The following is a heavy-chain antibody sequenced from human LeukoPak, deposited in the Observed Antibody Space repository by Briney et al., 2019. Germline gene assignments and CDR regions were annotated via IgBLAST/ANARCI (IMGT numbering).Heavy chain of an antibody. J-gene: IGHJ2*01. Sequence: SETLSLTCAVSGGSIGSGGYSWSWIRQPPGKGLEWIGYISYSGSTYYNPSLKSRVTISVDTSKNQFSLKLTSVTAADTAVYYCARVRVELGRFRYWYFDLWGRGTLVTVSS. CDR1: GGSIGSGGYS. D-gene: IGHD7-27*01. CDR2: ISYSGST. CDR3: ARVRVELGRFRYWYFDL. V-gene: IGHV4-30-4*07.